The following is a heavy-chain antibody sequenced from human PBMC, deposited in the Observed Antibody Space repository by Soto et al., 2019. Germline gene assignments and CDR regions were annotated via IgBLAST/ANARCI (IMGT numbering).Heavy chain of an antibody. CDR3: AKDWGVYVVVAAGGYYTMDV. Sequence: PGGSLRLSCAASGFTFNNYAMTWVRQAPGKGLEWVSEISGSGGSTYYADSVKGRFTISRDNSKNTLYLQMNSLRAGDTAVYYCAKDWGVYVVVAAGGYYTMDVWGQGATVTVSS. CDR1: GFTFNNYA. J-gene: IGHJ6*02. V-gene: IGHV3-23*01. D-gene: IGHD3-16*01. CDR2: ISGSGGST.